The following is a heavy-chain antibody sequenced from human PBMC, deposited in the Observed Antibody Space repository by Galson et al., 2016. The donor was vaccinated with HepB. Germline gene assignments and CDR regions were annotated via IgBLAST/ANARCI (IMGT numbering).Heavy chain of an antibody. J-gene: IGHJ3*02. CDR2: ISYDGNNN. CDR3: AKARGDYYYDTSGLDAFDI. V-gene: IGHV3-30*18. Sequence: SLRLSCAASGFTFSSDCMTWVRQTPGKGLEWVAVISYDGNNNYYVDSVKGRFTISRDNSQNTLFLQMNSLRTEGTAIYYCAKARGDYYYDTSGLDAFDIWGQGTMVTVPS. CDR1: GFTFSSDC. D-gene: IGHD3-22*01.